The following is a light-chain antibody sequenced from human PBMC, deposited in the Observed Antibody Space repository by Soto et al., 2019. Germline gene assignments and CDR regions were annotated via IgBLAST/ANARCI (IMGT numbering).Light chain of an antibody. Sequence: DILMTQSPSSLSASVGDRVTITCRASQSISSHLNWYQQKPGKAPNLLIYTASSLQSGVPSRFSGSGSGTDFTLTINGLQPEDFATYYCQQAASFPITFGQGTRLEIK. CDR3: QQAASFPIT. CDR2: TAS. J-gene: IGKJ5*01. CDR1: QSISSH. V-gene: IGKV1-39*01.